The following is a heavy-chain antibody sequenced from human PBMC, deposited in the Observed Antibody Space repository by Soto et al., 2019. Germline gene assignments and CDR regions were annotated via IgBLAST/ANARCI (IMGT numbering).Heavy chain of an antibody. V-gene: IGHV3-23*01. D-gene: IGHD6-13*01. CDR2: VSGSGGNT. Sequence: VQLLESGGGLVQLGGSLRLSCAASGFTFSNYAMSWVRQAPGKGLEWVSAVSGSGGNTYYADSVQGRFTISRDNSKNMLNLQMNSLRAEDTAVYYCAKLNLFVSAAAGRGPFDYWGQGTLVTVSS. CDR1: GFTFSNYA. CDR3: AKLNLFVSAAAGRGPFDY. J-gene: IGHJ4*02.